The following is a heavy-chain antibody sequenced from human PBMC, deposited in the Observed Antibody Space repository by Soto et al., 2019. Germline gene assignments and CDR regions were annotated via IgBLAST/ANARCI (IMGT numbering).Heavy chain of an antibody. J-gene: IGHJ4*02. CDR3: ARETGGYVRY. CDR2: MNPNSGNT. Sequence: QVQLVQSGAEVRKPGASVKVSCKASGYTFTSYDINWVRQDTGQGLEWMGWMNPNSGNTGYAQKFQGRVTMARNTSISTAYMGLGSLRSEETAVYDCARETGGYVRYWGQGTLVTVSS. V-gene: IGHV1-8*01. CDR1: GYTFTSYD. D-gene: IGHD5-12*01.